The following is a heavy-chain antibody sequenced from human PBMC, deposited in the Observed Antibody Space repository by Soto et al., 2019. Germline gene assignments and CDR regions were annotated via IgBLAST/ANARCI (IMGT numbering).Heavy chain of an antibody. Sequence: QVQLVQSGAEVKKPGASVKVSCKASGYTFTSYGISWVRQAPGQGLEWMGWISAYNGNTNYAQKLQGRVTMTTDTSRSTAYMDLRSLRSDDTAVYYCARDRNYYDSSWEAFDIWGQGTMVTVSS. CDR2: ISAYNGNT. CDR3: ARDRNYYDSSWEAFDI. J-gene: IGHJ3*02. CDR1: GYTFTSYG. V-gene: IGHV1-18*01. D-gene: IGHD3-22*01.